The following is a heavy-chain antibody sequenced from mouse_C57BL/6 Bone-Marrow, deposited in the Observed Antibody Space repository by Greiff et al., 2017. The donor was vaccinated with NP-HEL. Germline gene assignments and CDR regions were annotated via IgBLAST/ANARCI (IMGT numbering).Heavy chain of an antibody. CDR1: GFTFSSYA. D-gene: IGHD1-1*01. CDR3: TREDYYGSDY. CDR2: ISSGGDYI. J-gene: IGHJ2*01. V-gene: IGHV5-9-1*02. Sequence: EVHLVESGEGLVKPGGSLKLSCAASGFTFSSYAMSWVRQTPEKRLEWVAYISSGGDYIYYADTVKGRFPISRDNARNTLYLQMSSLKSEDTAMYYCTREDYYGSDYWGQGTTLTVSS.